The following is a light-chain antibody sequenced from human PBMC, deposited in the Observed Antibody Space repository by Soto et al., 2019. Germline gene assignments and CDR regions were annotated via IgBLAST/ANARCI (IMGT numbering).Light chain of an antibody. CDR2: GAS. CDR1: QSVSSD. V-gene: IGKV3-11*01. CDR3: QQRSNWPGT. Sequence: EIVLTQSPATLSLSPGERATLSCRASQSVSSDVAWYQQKPGQAPRLLIYGASNRATGIPARFSGSGSGTDFTLTISSLEPEDFAIYYCQQRSNWPGTFGQGTKLEIK. J-gene: IGKJ2*01.